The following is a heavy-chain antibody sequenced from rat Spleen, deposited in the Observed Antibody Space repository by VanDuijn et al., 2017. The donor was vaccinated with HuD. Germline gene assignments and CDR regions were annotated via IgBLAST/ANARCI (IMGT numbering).Heavy chain of an antibody. D-gene: IGHD1-11*01. V-gene: IGHV5-22*01. Sequence: EVQLVESGGVLVQPGRSMKLSCAASGFTFSDYYMAWVRQAPKKGLEWVASISYEGNTAFYGDSMKGRFTISRDNAKSTLYLQISSLRSEDTATYYCARQEDYGFAYWGQGTLVTVSS. CDR3: ARQEDYGFAY. CDR2: ISYEGNTA. CDR1: GFTFSDYY. J-gene: IGHJ3*01.